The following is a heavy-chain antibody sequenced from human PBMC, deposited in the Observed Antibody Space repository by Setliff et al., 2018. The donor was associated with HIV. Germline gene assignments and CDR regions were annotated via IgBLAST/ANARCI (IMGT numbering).Heavy chain of an antibody. CDR3: AKDRFSDSSAPGDAFDV. J-gene: IGHJ3*01. CDR1: GFTFSNSG. D-gene: IGHD3-22*01. Sequence: PGGSLRLSCAASGFTFSNSGMHWVRQAPGKGLEWVAVISYDGSNKYYADSVKGRFTISRDNSKNTLYLQMNSLRVEDTAVYYCAKDRFSDSSAPGDAFDVWGVGTLVTVSS. V-gene: IGHV3-30*18. CDR2: ISYDGSNK.